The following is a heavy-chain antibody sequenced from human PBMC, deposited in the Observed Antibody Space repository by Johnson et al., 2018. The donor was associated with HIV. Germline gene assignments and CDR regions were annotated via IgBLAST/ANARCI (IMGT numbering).Heavy chain of an antibody. D-gene: IGHD3-16*01. CDR2: IWYDGSNN. CDR3: AKDLRHVLVNDVFDI. CDR1: GFTFSSYG. V-gene: IGHV3-33*06. Sequence: QVQLVESGGGVVQPGRSLRLSCAASGFTFSSYGMHWVRQAPGKGLEWVAVIWYDGSNNYYADSVKGRFTISRDNSKNTLYLQMNSLRAEDTAVYYCAKDLRHVLVNDVFDIWGQGTMVTVSS. J-gene: IGHJ3*02.